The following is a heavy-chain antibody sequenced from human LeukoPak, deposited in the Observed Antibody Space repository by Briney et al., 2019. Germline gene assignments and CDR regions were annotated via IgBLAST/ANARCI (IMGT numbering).Heavy chain of an antibody. D-gene: IGHD6-13*01. CDR3: ARDLADAYYYGMDV. CDR1: GFTFSNYA. J-gene: IGHJ6*02. CDR2: ISGNGGST. V-gene: IGHV3-23*01. Sequence: PGGSLRLSCAASGFTFSNYAMSWVRQAPGKGLEWVSGISGNGGSTYYADSVKGRFTISRDNSKNTLYLQMNSLRAEDTAVYYCARDLADAYYYGMDVWGQGTTVTVSS.